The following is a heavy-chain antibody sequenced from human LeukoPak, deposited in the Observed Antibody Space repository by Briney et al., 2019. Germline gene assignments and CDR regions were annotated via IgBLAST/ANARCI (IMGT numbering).Heavy chain of an antibody. CDR2: IYHSGST. D-gene: IGHD2-15*01. CDR3: ARDLGYCSGGSCYSSSIDY. J-gene: IGHJ4*02. Sequence: SETLSLTCTVSGYSISSGYYWGWIRPPPGKGLEWIGSIYHSGSTYYNPSLKSRVTISVDTSKNQFSLKLSSVTAADTAVYYCARDLGYCSGGSCYSSSIDYWGQGTLVTVSS. CDR1: GYSISSGYY. V-gene: IGHV4-38-2*02.